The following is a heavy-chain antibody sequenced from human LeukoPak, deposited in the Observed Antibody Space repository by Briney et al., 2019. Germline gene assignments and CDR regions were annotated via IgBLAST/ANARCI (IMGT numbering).Heavy chain of an antibody. V-gene: IGHV3-43*01. CDR1: GFTFDDYT. CDR2: ISWDGGST. CDR3: AKGGMRGDYFWDY. D-gene: IGHD4-17*01. J-gene: IGHJ4*02. Sequence: GGSLRLSCAASGFTFDDYTMHWVRQAPGKGLEWVSLISWDGGSTYYADSVKGRFTISRDNSKNSLYLQMNSLRTEDTALYYCAKGGMRGDYFWDYWGQGTLVTVSS.